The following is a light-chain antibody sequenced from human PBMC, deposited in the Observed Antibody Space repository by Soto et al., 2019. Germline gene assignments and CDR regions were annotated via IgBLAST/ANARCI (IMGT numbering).Light chain of an antibody. V-gene: IGLV2-14*01. Sequence: QSVLTQPASVSGSPGQSITISCSGTSSDVGGSKYVSWYQQHPGKAPKLVIYEVSNRPSGVSNRFSGSKSGNTASLTISGLQADDEADYYCNSYTTSSALDVFGTGTKVTVL. CDR1: SSDVGGSKY. CDR3: NSYTTSSALDV. CDR2: EVS. J-gene: IGLJ1*01.